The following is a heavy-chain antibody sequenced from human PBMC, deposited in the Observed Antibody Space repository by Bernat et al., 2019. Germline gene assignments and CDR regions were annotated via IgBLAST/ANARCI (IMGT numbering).Heavy chain of an antibody. Sequence: QLQLQESGPGLVKPSETLSLTCPVSGGSISSSSYYWGWIRQPPGKGLEWIGSIYYSGSTYYNPSLKSRVTISVDTSKNQFSLKLSSVTAADTAVYYCARLGEMATTFDYWGQGTLVTVSS. CDR3: ARLGEMATTFDY. V-gene: IGHV4-39*01. J-gene: IGHJ4*02. CDR2: IYYSGST. CDR1: GGSISSSSYY. D-gene: IGHD5-24*01.